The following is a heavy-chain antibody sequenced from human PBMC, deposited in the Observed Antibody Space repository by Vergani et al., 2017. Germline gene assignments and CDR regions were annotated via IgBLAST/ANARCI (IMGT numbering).Heavy chain of an antibody. CDR3: AATRSYTYGIDV. V-gene: IGHV3-21*01. CDR2: ISSSSSYI. J-gene: IGHJ6*02. CDR1: GFTFSSYS. D-gene: IGHD3-10*01. Sequence: VQLVESGGGLVKPGGSLRLSCAASGFTFSSYSMNWVRQAPGKGLEWVSSISSSSSYIYYADSVKGRFTIPRDNAKNSLYLQMNSLRAEDTAVYYCAATRSYTYGIDVWGQGTTVTVSS.